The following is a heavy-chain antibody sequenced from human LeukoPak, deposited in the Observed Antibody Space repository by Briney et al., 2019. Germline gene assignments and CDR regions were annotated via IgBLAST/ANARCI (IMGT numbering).Heavy chain of an antibody. CDR1: GFTVSSNY. Sequence: GGSLRLSCAASGFTVSSNYKSWVRQAPGKGLGWVSVIYSGGSTYYADSVKGRFTISRDNSKNTLYLQMNSLRAEDTAVYYCARDDSGSYLNAFDIWGQGTMVTVSS. D-gene: IGHD1-26*01. V-gene: IGHV3-53*01. CDR3: ARDDSGSYLNAFDI. J-gene: IGHJ3*02. CDR2: IYSGGST.